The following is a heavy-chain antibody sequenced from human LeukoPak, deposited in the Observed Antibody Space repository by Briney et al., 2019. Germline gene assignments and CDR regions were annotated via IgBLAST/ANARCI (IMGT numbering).Heavy chain of an antibody. D-gene: IGHD2-2*01. CDR3: ARHGSPAAIFAWFDP. CDR1: GYTFTNYY. J-gene: IGHJ5*02. Sequence: ASVKVSCKASGYTFTNYYIQWVRQAPGQGLEWMGIIYPSAGSTSYAQKFQGRVTMTRDTSTSTVYMELSSLTPEDTAVYYCARHGSPAAIFAWFDPWGQGTLVTVSS. CDR2: IYPSAGST. V-gene: IGHV1-46*01.